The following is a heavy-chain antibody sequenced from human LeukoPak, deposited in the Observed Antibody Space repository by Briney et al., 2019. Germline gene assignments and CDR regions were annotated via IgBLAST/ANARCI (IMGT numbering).Heavy chain of an antibody. D-gene: IGHD3-3*01. CDR1: GYTFTSYG. Sequence: GASVKVSCEASGYTFTSYGIHWVRQAPGQGLEWMGWIGAYNGYTHYAQNLQGRVTMTTDTSTSTAYMELRSLRSDDTAVYYCARGLQVYDFWSGPDYWGQGTLVTVSS. J-gene: IGHJ4*02. V-gene: IGHV1-18*01. CDR3: ARGLQVYDFWSGPDY. CDR2: IGAYNGYT.